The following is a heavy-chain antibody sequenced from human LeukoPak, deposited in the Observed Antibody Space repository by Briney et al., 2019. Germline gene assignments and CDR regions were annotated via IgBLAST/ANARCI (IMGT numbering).Heavy chain of an antibody. D-gene: IGHD3-10*01. V-gene: IGHV1-2*02. CDR2: INPNSGGT. CDR1: GYTFTGYY. J-gene: IGHJ4*02. CDR3: ARSSWFGDHFDY. Sequence: GASVKVSCRASGYTFTGYYMHWVRQAPGQGLEWMGWINPNSGGTNYAQKFQGRVTMTRDTSISTAYMELSRLRSDDTAVYYCARSSWFGDHFDYWGQGTLVTVSS.